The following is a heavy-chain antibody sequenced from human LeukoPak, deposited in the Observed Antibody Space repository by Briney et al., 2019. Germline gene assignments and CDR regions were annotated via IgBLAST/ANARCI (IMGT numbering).Heavy chain of an antibody. J-gene: IGHJ6*03. V-gene: IGHV1-69*05. CDR2: IIPIFGTA. CDR1: GGTFSSYA. D-gene: IGHD4-23*01. Sequence: SVKVSCKASGGTFSSYAISSVRQAPGQGLEWMGGIIPIFGTANYAQKFQGRVTITTDESTSTAYMELSSLRSEDTAVYYCARSGCEGGNSCDYYYYYMDVWGKGTTVTVSS. CDR3: ARSGCEGGNSCDYYYYYMDV.